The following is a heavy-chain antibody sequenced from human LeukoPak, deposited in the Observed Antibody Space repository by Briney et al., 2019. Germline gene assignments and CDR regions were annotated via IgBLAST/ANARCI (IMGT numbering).Heavy chain of an antibody. CDR3: ARADPSGWYYY. CDR1: GYTFTSYY. D-gene: IGHD6-19*01. J-gene: IGHJ4*02. CDR2: INPSGGST. V-gene: IGHV1-46*01. Sequence: ASVKVSCKASGYTFTSYYMHWVRQAPGQGLEWMGIINPSGGSTSYAQKFQGRVTMTRDTSTSTVYMELSSLRPEDTAVYYCARADPSGWYYYWGQGTLVTVSS.